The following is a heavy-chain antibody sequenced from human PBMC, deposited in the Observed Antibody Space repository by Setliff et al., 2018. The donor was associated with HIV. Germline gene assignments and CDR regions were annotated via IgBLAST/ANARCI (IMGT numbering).Heavy chain of an antibody. CDR2: IYYTGSA. J-gene: IGHJ4*02. CDR1: GASISSSSYY. CDR3: ARHYNVNYYVRKDFDY. V-gene: IGHV4-39*01. D-gene: IGHD1-26*01. Sequence: SETLSLTCSVSGASISSSSYYWGWIRQPPGKGLEWIGSIYYTGSAYYNPSLKSRVTISVDTSKNQFSLKLSSVTAADTAVYYCARHYNVNYYVRKDFDYWGQGTLVTVSS.